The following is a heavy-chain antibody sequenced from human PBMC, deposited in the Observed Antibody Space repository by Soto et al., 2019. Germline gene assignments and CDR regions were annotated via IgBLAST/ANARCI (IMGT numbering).Heavy chain of an antibody. V-gene: IGHV3-21*01. J-gene: IGHJ4*02. CDR1: GFILSSYT. Sequence: EVQLVESGGGLVKPGGSLRLSCAASGFILSSYTMNWVRQAPGKGLEWVSTISSSGGYMYYADSVKGRFTISRDSAKNSLYLQMNSLRVGDTAVYYCARDALGEYYLDYWGQGTLVTVSS. CDR2: ISSSGGYM. CDR3: ARDALGEYYLDY.